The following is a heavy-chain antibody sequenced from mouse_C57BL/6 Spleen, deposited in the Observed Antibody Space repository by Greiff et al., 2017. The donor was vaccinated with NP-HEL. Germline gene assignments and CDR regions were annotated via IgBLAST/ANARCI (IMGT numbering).Heavy chain of an antibody. CDR1: GFTFTDYY. V-gene: IGHV7-3*01. CDR3: ASDGYDDYAMDY. CDR2: IRNKANGYTT. J-gene: IGHJ4*01. Sequence: EVQGVESGGGLVQPGGSLSLSCAASGFTFTDYYMSWVRQPPGKALEWLGFIRNKANGYTTEYSASVKGRFTISSDNSKSILYLQMNALRAEDSATYYYASDGYDDYAMDYWGQRTSVTVSA. D-gene: IGHD2-2*01.